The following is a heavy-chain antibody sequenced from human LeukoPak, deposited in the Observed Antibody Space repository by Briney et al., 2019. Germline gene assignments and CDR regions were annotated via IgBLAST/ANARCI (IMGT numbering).Heavy chain of an antibody. J-gene: IGHJ4*02. Sequence: GGSLRLSCVASGFTFSRYRMHWVRQAPGKGLEWVSRSNSDGSGTIYADSVKGRFTISRDNVKNTLYLQMSSLRAEDTAMYYCVRDHNTISEVASDDYWGQGTLVTVSS. CDR2: SNSDGSGT. V-gene: IGHV3-74*01. CDR1: GFTFSRYR. CDR3: VRDHNTISEVASDDY. D-gene: IGHD5-24*01.